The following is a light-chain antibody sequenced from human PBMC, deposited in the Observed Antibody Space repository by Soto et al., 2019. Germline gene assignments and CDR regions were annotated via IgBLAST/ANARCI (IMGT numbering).Light chain of an antibody. J-gene: IGKJ2*02. V-gene: IGKV3-20*01. CDR2: GAS. CDR3: QQAKGT. Sequence: EIVLTQSPGTLSLSPGERATLSCRASQSVSSSYLAWYQQKPGQAPRLLIYGASSRATGIPDRFSGRGSGKDFPLNISRLEPGGFGGDYCQQAKGTFGQGTKLEIK. CDR1: QSVSSSY.